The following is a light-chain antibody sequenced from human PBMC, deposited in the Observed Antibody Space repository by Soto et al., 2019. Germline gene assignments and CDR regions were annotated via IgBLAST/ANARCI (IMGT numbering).Light chain of an antibody. CDR1: QSFTNNY. V-gene: IGKV3-20*01. CDR2: GAS. Sequence: SVLTPSPGTLALSPGESATLSCGASQSFTNNYLAWYQQKPGQAPGRLIYGASSRATGIPDRFSGSGSGTDFTLTISRLEPEDFAVYYCQQYGSSPTFGEGTKVDNK. CDR3: QQYGSSPT. J-gene: IGKJ1*01.